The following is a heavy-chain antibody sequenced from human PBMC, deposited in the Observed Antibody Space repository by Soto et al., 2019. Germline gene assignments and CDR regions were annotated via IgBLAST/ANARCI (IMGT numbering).Heavy chain of an antibody. V-gene: IGHV3-30-3*01. Sequence: GGSLRLSCAASGFTFSSYAMHWVRQAPGKGLEWVAVISYDGSNKYYADSVKGRFTISRDNSKNTLYLQMNSLRAEDTAVYYCARDDPRSGGYFQHWGQGTLVTVSS. D-gene: IGHD3-10*01. CDR2: ISYDGSNK. J-gene: IGHJ1*01. CDR3: ARDDPRSGGYFQH. CDR1: GFTFSSYA.